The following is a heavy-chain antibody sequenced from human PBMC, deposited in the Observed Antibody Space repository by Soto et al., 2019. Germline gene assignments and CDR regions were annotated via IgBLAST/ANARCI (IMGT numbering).Heavy chain of an antibody. CDR1: GGSISSYY. V-gene: IGHV4-59*12. CDR2: IYYSGST. CDR3: ARVERSVVLMVYANWFDP. D-gene: IGHD2-8*01. Sequence: SETLSLTCTVSGGSISSYYWSWIRQPPGKGLEWIGDIYYSGSTNYNPSLKSRVTISVDTSKNQFSLKLSSVTAADTAVYYCARVERSVVLMVYANWFDPWGQGTLVTVSS. J-gene: IGHJ5*02.